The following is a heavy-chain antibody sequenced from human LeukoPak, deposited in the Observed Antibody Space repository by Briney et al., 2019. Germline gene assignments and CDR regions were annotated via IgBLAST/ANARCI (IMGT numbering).Heavy chain of an antibody. Sequence: PSETLSLTCAVYGGSFSGYYWSWIRQSPRKGLEWIGELNLSGSTNYNPSLKSRVTISVDTSKNQFSLKLSSVTAADTAVYYCARGGWGVPAAFPNFNYYYYYYMDVWGKGTTVTVSS. CDR3: ARGGWGVPAAFPNFNYYYYYYMDV. D-gene: IGHD2-2*01. CDR2: LNLSGST. CDR1: GGSFSGYY. J-gene: IGHJ6*03. V-gene: IGHV4-34*01.